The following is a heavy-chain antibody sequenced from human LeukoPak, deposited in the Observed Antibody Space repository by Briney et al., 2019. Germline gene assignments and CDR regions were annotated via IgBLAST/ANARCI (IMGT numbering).Heavy chain of an antibody. CDR3: ARDQISINALDM. CDR1: GASISGHY. J-gene: IGHJ3*02. V-gene: IGHV4-59*11. CDR2: ISYIGST. D-gene: IGHD1-14*01. Sequence: SETLSLTCNVSGASISGHYLTWIWQPPGKGLECIGYISYIGSTNYNPSLKSRVTISVDTSKNQFSLKLRSVTAADTAVYYCARDQISINALDMWGQGTMVTVSS.